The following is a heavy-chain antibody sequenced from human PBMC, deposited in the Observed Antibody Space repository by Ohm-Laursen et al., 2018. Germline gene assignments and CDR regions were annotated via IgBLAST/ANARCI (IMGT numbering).Heavy chain of an antibody. CDR3: ARDSSGWLDY. CDR1: GYTFTGYH. CDR2: INPNSGDT. J-gene: IGHJ4*02. Sequence: ASVKVSCKASGYTFTGYHVHWVRQAPGQGLEWMGWINPNSGDTNYAQKFQGSVTMTSDTSITTAYMEVSRLTSDDTAVYYCARDSSGWLDYWGQGTLVTVSS. V-gene: IGHV1-2*02. D-gene: IGHD6-19*01.